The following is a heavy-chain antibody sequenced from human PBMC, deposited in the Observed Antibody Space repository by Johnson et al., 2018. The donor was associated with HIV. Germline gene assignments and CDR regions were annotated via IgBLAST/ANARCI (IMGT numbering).Heavy chain of an antibody. CDR3: ARALRVLEWYDI. D-gene: IGHD3-3*01. J-gene: IGHJ3*02. CDR2: IGTAGDT. V-gene: IGHV3-13*01. CDR1: GFTFSSYD. Sequence: EVQLVESGGGLVQPGGSLRLSCAASGFTFSSYDMHWVRQATGKGLEWVSAIGTAGDTYYPGSVKGRFTISRENAKNSLYLQMNSLRAGDTAVYYCARALRVLEWYDIWGQGTMVTVSS.